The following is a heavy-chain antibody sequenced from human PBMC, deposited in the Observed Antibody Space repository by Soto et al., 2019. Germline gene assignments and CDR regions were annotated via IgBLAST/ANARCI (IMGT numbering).Heavy chain of an antibody. CDR3: ARDFAADDYDILTSPFDAFDI. CDR2: IIPILGIA. CDR1: GGTFSSYT. Sequence: ASVKVSCKASGGTFSSYTISWVRQAPGQGLEWMGRIIPILGIANYAQKFQGRVTITADKSTSTAYMELSSLRSEDTAVYYCARDFAADDYDILTSPFDAFDIWGQGTMVTVSS. J-gene: IGHJ3*02. D-gene: IGHD3-9*01. V-gene: IGHV1-69*04.